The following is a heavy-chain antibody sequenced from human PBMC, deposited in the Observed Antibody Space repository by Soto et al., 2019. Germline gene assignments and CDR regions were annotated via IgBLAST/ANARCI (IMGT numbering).Heavy chain of an antibody. CDR2: INHSGGT. V-gene: IGHV4-34*01. CDR1: GGSFSGYY. Sequence: SETLSLTCAVYGGSFSGYYWSWIRQPPGKGLEWIGEINHSGGTNYNPSLKSRVTISVDTSKNQFPLKLSSVTAADTAVYYCARGSRVNWFDPWGQGTLVTVS. CDR3: ARGSRVNWFDP. J-gene: IGHJ5*02.